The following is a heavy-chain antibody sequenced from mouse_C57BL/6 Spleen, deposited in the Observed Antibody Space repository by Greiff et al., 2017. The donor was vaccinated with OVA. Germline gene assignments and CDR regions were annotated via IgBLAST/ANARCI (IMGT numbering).Heavy chain of an antibody. V-gene: IGHV1-15*01. J-gene: IGHJ2*01. Sequence: QVQLQQSGAELVRPGASVTLSCKASGYTFTDYEMHWVKQTPVHGLEWIGAIDPETGGTASNQKFKGKAIMTADKSSSKAYMELRSLTSEDSAVYYGRSPKQAFDGWGKGTTLTVST. CDR2: IDPETGGT. D-gene: IGHD3-2*02. CDR1: GYTFTDYE. CDR3: RSPKQAFDG.